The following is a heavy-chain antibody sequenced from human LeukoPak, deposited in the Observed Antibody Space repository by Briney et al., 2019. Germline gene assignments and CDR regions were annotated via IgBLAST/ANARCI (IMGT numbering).Heavy chain of an antibody. CDR2: INPNSGGT. V-gene: IGHV1-2*06. Sequence: GASVKVSCKASGYTFTGYYMHWVRQAPGQGLEWMGRINPNSGGTNYAQKFQGRVTMTRDTSISTAYMELGRLRSDDTAVYYCARTRTIVGAKGFDYWGQGTLVTVSS. CDR3: ARTRTIVGAKGFDY. D-gene: IGHD1-26*01. J-gene: IGHJ4*02. CDR1: GYTFTGYY.